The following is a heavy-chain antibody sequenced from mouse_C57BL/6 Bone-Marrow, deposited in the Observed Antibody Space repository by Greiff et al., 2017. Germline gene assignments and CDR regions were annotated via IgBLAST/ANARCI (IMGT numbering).Heavy chain of an antibody. V-gene: IGHV1-81*01. J-gene: IGHJ4*01. CDR3: ARQGCMDY. CDR1: GYTFTSYG. CDR2: IYPRSGNN. Sequence: VKLVEPGAELARPGASVKLSCKASGYTFTSYGISWVKQRTGQGLEWIGEIYPRSGNNYYNEKFKGQAPLTADKSSSTAYMELRSLTSEDSSVYFCARQGCMDYWGQGTSVTVSS.